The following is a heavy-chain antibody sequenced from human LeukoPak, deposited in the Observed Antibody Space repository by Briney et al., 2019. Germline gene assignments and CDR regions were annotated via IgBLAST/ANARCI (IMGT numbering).Heavy chain of an antibody. J-gene: IGHJ4*02. CDR1: GFTVSSNY. D-gene: IGHD3-22*01. CDR2: IRYDGSNK. CDR3: ARDLSQNYYYDSSGYSAFDY. V-gene: IGHV3-30*02. Sequence: GGSLRLSCAASGFTVSSNYMSWVRQAPGKGLEWVAFIRYDGSNKYYADSVKGQFTISRDNAKNSLYLQMNSLRAEDTAVYYCARDLSQNYYYDSSGYSAFDYWGQGTLVTVSS.